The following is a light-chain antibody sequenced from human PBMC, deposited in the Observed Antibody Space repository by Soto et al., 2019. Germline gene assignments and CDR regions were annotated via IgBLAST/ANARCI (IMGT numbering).Light chain of an antibody. V-gene: IGLV3-21*01. CDR2: YDS. Sequence: SYELTQPPSVSVAPGKTASVACGGSNIGSKSVNWYQKKSGQAPVLVMYYDSDRPSGIPERVACSNSGNTATLTISRVEAGDEAEYYCRVWDISSGHVVFGGGTKVTVL. CDR1: NIGSKS. CDR3: RVWDISSGHVV. J-gene: IGLJ3*02.